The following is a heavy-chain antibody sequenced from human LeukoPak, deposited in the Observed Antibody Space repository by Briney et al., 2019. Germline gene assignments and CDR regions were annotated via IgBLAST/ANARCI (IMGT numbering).Heavy chain of an antibody. Sequence: PSETLSLTCTVSGGSISSSSYYWGWIRQPPGKGLEWIGSIYYSGSTYYNPSLRSRVTISVDTSKNQFFLKVSSVTAADTAVYYCARGLKKGSGWIREGFGMDVWGQGTTVTVSS. CDR1: GGSISSSSYY. J-gene: IGHJ6*02. CDR3: ARGLKKGSGWIREGFGMDV. D-gene: IGHD6-19*01. CDR2: IYYSGST. V-gene: IGHV4-39*01.